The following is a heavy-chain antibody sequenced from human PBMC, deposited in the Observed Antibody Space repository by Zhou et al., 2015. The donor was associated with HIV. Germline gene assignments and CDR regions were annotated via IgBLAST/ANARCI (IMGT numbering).Heavy chain of an antibody. V-gene: IGHV1-69*01. CDR2: IIPIFGTA. CDR1: GGTFSSYA. CDR3: ARGGWYCGGDCYDAFDI. D-gene: IGHD2-21*01. J-gene: IGHJ3*02. Sequence: QVQLVQSGAEVKKPGSSVKVSCKASGGTFSSYAISWVRQAPGQGLEWMGGIIPIFGTANYAQKFQGRVTITADESTSTAYMELSSLRSEDTAVYYCARGGWYCGGDCYDAFDIWGQGTMVTVSS.